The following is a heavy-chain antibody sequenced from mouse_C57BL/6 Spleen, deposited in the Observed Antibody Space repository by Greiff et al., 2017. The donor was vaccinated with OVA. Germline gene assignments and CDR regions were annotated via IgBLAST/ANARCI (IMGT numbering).Heavy chain of an antibody. CDR3: ARGGDSSGYGWFAY. CDR1: GFTFSDYY. D-gene: IGHD3-2*02. Sequence: EVHLVESGGGLVQPGGSLKLSCAASGFTFSDYYMYWVRQTPEKRLEWVAYISNGGGSTYYPDTVKGRFTISRDNAKNTLYLQMSRLKSEDTAMYYCARGGDSSGYGWFAYWGQGTLVTVSA. J-gene: IGHJ3*01. V-gene: IGHV5-12*01. CDR2: ISNGGGST.